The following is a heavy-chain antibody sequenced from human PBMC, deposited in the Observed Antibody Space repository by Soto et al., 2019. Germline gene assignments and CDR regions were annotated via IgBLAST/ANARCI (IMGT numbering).Heavy chain of an antibody. V-gene: IGHV4-61*01. CDR2: IYYSGST. Sequence: SETLSLTCTVSGGSVSSGSYYWSWIRQPPGKGLEWIGYIYYSGSTNYNPSLKSRVTISVDTSKNQFSLQLSSVTAADTAVYYCARKGFSGRNWNEYVGWFDPWGQGTLVTVSS. D-gene: IGHD1-1*01. CDR1: GGSVSSGSYY. J-gene: IGHJ5*02. CDR3: ARKGFSGRNWNEYVGWFDP.